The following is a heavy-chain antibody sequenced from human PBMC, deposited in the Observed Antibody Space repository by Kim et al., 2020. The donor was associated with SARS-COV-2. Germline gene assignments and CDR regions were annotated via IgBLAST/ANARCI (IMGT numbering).Heavy chain of an antibody. Sequence: SETLSLTCTVSGGSISSGGYYWSWIRQHPGKGLEWIGYIYYSGSTYYNPSLKSRVTISVDTSKNQFSLKLSSVTAADTAVYYCARDRSERTYDYDPYGMDVWGQGTTVTVSS. CDR3: ARDRSERTYDYDPYGMDV. CDR2: IYYSGST. D-gene: IGHD3-16*01. V-gene: IGHV4-31*03. J-gene: IGHJ6*02. CDR1: GGSISSGGYY.